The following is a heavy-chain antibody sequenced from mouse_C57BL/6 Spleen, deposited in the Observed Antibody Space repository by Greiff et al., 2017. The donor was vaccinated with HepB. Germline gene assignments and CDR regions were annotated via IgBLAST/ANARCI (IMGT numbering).Heavy chain of an antibody. J-gene: IGHJ2*01. D-gene: IGHD1-1*01. Sequence: QVQLQHSGPELVKPGASVKLSCKASGYTFTSYDINWVKQRPGQGLEWIGWIYPRDGSTKYNEKFKGKATLTVDTSSSTAYMELHSLTSEASAVYFCARGIYYYGSGGFYFDYWGQGTTLTVSS. CDR3: ARGIYYYGSGGFYFDY. CDR1: GYTFTSYD. V-gene: IGHV1-85*01. CDR2: IYPRDGST.